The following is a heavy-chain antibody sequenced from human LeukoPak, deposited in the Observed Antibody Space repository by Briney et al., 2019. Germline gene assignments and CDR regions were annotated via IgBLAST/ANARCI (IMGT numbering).Heavy chain of an antibody. J-gene: IGHJ4*02. CDR2: IIPTFGTT. CDR3: ARDADSSGWYTEPIDY. V-gene: IGHV1-69*05. D-gene: IGHD6-19*01. CDR1: GGTFSSYA. Sequence: GSSVKVSCKASGGTFSSYAINWVRQAPGQGLEWMGGIIPTFGTTNYAQKFQGRVTITTDESTTTAYMELRSLRSDDTAVYYCARDADSSGWYTEPIDYWGQGTLVTVSS.